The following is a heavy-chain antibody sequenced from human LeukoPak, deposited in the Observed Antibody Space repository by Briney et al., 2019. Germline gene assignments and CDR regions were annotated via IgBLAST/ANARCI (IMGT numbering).Heavy chain of an antibody. J-gene: IGHJ1*01. V-gene: IGHV4-59*01. CDR2: IYYSGST. D-gene: IGHD6-19*01. Sequence: PSETLSLTCTVSGGSIGSYYWSWIRQPPGKGLEWIGYIYYSGSTNYNPSLKSRVTTSVDTSKNQFSLKLSSVTAADTAVYYCARSPQWLGLGYFQHWGQGTLVTVSS. CDR3: ARSPQWLGLGYFQH. CDR1: GGSIGSYY.